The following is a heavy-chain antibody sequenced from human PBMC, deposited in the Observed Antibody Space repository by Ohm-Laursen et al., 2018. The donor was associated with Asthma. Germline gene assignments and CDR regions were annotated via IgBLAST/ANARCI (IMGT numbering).Heavy chain of an antibody. CDR1: GGSISSGGYY. J-gene: IGHJ4*02. D-gene: IGHD3-9*01. V-gene: IGHV4-31*02. CDR3: ARGTPYYDILTGSISRSYFDY. CDR2: IYYSGST. Sequence: TLSLTCTVSGGSISSGGYYWSWIRQHPGKGLEWIGYIYYSGSTYYNPPLKSRVTISVDTSKNQFSLKLSSVTAADTAVYYCARGTPYYDILTGSISRSYFDYWGQGTLVTVSS.